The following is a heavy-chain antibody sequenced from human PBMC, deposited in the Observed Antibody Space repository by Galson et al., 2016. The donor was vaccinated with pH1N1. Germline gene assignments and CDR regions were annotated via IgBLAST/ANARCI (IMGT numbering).Heavy chain of an antibody. D-gene: IGHD3-16*01. V-gene: IGHV2-5*02. CDR3: AHREVMITNAFDF. CDR2: IYWDDDK. Sequence: PALVKPTQTLTLTCTFSGFSLNSSGMGVGWIRQPPGKALEWLALIYWDDDKRYSPTLKTRLTINKDTSKNPVALMMTNMDPVDTATYYCAHREVMITNAFDFWGQGTMVTVSS. CDR1: GFSLNSSGMG. J-gene: IGHJ3*01.